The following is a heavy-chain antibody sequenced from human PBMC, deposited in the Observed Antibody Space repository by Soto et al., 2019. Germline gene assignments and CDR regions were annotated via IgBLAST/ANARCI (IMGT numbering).Heavy chain of an antibody. Sequence: QVQLVQSGAEVKKPGASVKVSCKASGDTFTDYYIHWVRQAPGQGLEWMGTVNPSGGHTTYAQHFLGRMTMTRDTSTSTPYMELTGLTPEDTAGYYCARGGHVVVVTAALDYWGQGTLVTVSS. CDR2: VNPSGGHT. V-gene: IGHV1-46*01. J-gene: IGHJ4*02. D-gene: IGHD2-21*02. CDR1: GDTFTDYY. CDR3: ARGGHVVVVTAALDY.